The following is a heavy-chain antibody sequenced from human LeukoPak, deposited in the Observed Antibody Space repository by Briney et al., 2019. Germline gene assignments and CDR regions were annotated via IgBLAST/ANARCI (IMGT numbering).Heavy chain of an antibody. J-gene: IGHJ6*02. D-gene: IGHD6-13*01. CDR1: GFTFSSYA. Sequence: GGSLRLSCAASGFTFSSYAMSWVRQAPGKGLEWVSAISGSGGSTYYADSVKGRFTISRDNSKNTLYLQMNSLRAEDTAVYYCAKGIAAAGLYYYYGMDVWGQGTTVAVSS. CDR3: AKGIAAAGLYYYYGMDV. CDR2: ISGSGGST. V-gene: IGHV3-23*01.